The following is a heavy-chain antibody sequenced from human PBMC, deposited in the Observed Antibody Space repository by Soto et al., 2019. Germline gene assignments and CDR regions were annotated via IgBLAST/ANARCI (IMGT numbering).Heavy chain of an antibody. CDR1: SGSFRTYY. CDR3: EGGAAADYFGY. J-gene: IGHJ4*02. CDR2: IYSTGST. Sequence: PSDTLSLTCTVSSGSFRTYYWSWIRQPAGKGLEWIGRIYSTGSTLYNPSLKSRITMSVDTSKNQFSLRLSSVTAADTAVYYCEGGAAADYFGYWGQRTVVTVS. V-gene: IGHV4-4*07. D-gene: IGHD6-13*01.